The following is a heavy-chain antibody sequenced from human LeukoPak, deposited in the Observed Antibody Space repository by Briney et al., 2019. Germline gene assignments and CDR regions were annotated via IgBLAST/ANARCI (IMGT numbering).Heavy chain of an antibody. D-gene: IGHD6-19*01. CDR2: IYPGDSDT. CDR3: ATYSSGWYYAFDI. V-gene: IGHV5-51*01. CDR1: GYSFTSYW. Sequence: GESLNISCKGSGYSFTSYWIGWVRQMPGKGLEWMGIIYPGDSDTRYSPSFQGQVTISADKSITTAYLQWSSLKASDTAMYYCATYSSGWYYAFDIWGQGTMVTVSS. J-gene: IGHJ3*02.